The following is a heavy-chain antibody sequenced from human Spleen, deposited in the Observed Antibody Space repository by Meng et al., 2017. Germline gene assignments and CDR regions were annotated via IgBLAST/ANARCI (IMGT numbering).Heavy chain of an antibody. CDR2: LSASTGST. Sequence: GGSLRLSCAASGFTFSNYAMSWVRQSPGKGLEWVSALSASTGSTYYAESVRGRFTISRDNSKNTAYLQMNNLKTEDTAVYYCTINTSGHIWGQGTTVTVSS. J-gene: IGHJ3*02. D-gene: IGHD6-19*01. CDR3: TINTSGHI. CDR1: GFTFSNYA. V-gene: IGHV3-23*01.